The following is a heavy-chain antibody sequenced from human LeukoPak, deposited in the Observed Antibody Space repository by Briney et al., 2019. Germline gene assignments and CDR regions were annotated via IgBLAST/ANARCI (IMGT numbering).Heavy chain of an antibody. V-gene: IGHV4-59*01. CDR2: IYYSGST. J-gene: IGHJ4*02. CDR3: ARMDGALLWFGELLR. D-gene: IGHD3-10*01. Sequence: SETLSLTCTVSGGSISSYYWSWIRQPPGKGLEWIGYIYYSGSTNYNPSLKSRVTISVDTSKNQFSLKLSSVTAADTAVYYCARMDGALLWFGELLRWGQGTLVTVSS. CDR1: GGSISSYY.